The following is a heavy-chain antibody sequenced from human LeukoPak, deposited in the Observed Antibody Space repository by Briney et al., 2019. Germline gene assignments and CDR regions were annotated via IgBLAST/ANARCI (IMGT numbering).Heavy chain of an antibody. V-gene: IGHV3-21*01. Sequence: GGSLRLSCAASGFPFSSYFMNWVRQAPGKGLEWVSSISGSSSYIYDADSVKGRFTISRDNAKNSLYLQMNSLRAEDTAVYYCARRATTERGHSYGLDYWGQGTLVTVSS. D-gene: IGHD5-18*01. CDR1: GFPFSSYF. CDR3: ARRATTERGHSYGLDY. CDR2: ISGSSSYI. J-gene: IGHJ4*02.